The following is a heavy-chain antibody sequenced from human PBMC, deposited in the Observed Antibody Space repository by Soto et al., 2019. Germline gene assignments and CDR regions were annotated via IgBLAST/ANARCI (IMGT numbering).Heavy chain of an antibody. D-gene: IGHD3-3*01. Sequence: SETLSLTCTVSGGSISSYYWSWIRQPPGKGLEWIGYIYYSGSTNYNPSLKSRVTISVDTSKNQFSLKLSSVTAADTAVYYCARVLPYDFWSGYYPSDNYYYYGMDVWGQGTTVTVPS. CDR3: ARVLPYDFWSGYYPSDNYYYYGMDV. CDR1: GGSISSYY. CDR2: IYYSGST. J-gene: IGHJ6*02. V-gene: IGHV4-59*01.